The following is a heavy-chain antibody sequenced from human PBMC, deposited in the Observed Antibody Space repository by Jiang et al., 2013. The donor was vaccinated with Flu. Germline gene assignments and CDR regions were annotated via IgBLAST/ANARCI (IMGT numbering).Heavy chain of an antibody. CDR1: GYTFTNYY. V-gene: IGHV1-46*03. D-gene: IGHD3-9*01. J-gene: IGHJ4*02. CDR3: ARGPTGYFFDY. CDR2: VNPSGVST. Sequence: SGAEVKKPGASVKVSCKASGYTFTNYYIHWVRQAPGQGLEWTGVVNPSGVSTSNAQKFQGRVTLTRDTSTSTVYMELSSLRSEDTAMYYCARGPTGYFFDYWGQGTLVTVSS.